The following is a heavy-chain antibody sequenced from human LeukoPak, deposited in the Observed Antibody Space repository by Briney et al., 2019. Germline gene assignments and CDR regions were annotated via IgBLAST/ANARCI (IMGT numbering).Heavy chain of an antibody. J-gene: IGHJ4*02. Sequence: ASVKVSCKASGYTFTSYYMHRVRQAPGQGLEWMGIINPSGGSTSYAQKFQGRVTMTRDTSTSTVYMELSSLRSEDTAVYYCARDSFGDILTGYYPTPFLDYWGQGTLVTVSS. CDR2: INPSGGST. CDR3: ARDSFGDILTGYYPTPFLDY. CDR1: GYTFTSYY. V-gene: IGHV1-46*01. D-gene: IGHD3-9*01.